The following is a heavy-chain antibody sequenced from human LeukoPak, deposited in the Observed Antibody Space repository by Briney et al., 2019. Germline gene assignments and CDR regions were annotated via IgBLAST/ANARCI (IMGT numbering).Heavy chain of an antibody. J-gene: IGHJ4*02. Sequence: SETLSLTCAVYGGSFSGYYWSWIRQPPGKGLEWIGEINHSGSTNYNPSLKSRVTISVDTSKNQFSLKLSSVTAADTAVYYCARGEWELDYWGQGTLVTVSS. D-gene: IGHD1-26*01. CDR1: GGSFSGYY. V-gene: IGHV4-34*01. CDR2: INHSGST. CDR3: ARGEWELDY.